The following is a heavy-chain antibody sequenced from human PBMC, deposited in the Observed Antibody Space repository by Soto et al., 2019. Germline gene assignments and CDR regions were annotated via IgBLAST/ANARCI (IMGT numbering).Heavy chain of an antibody. D-gene: IGHD6-13*01. CDR3: ARGAVQQLRQYYYGMDV. Sequence: ASVKVSCKASGFTFTSSAVQWVRQARGQRLEWIGWIVVGSGNTNYAQKFQERVTITRDMSTSTAYMELSSPRSDDTAVYYCARGAVQQLRQYYYGMDVWGQGTTVTVSS. CDR1: GFTFTSSA. J-gene: IGHJ6*02. V-gene: IGHV1-58*01. CDR2: IVVGSGNT.